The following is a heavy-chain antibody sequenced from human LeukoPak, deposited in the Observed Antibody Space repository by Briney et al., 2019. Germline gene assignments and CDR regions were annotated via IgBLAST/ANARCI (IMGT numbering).Heavy chain of an antibody. Sequence: SETLSLTCTVSGGSISSYYWSWIRQPPGKGLEWIGYIYYSGSTNYNPSLKSRVTISVDTSKNQFSLKLSSVTAADTAVYYCARATEYCSSTSCYTPWFDPWGQGTLVTVSS. V-gene: IGHV4-59*08. J-gene: IGHJ5*02. CDR1: GGSISSYY. CDR2: IYYSGST. D-gene: IGHD2-2*02. CDR3: ARATEYCSSTSCYTPWFDP.